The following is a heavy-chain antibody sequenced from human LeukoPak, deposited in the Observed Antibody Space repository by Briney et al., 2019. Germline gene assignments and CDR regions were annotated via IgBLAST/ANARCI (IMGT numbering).Heavy chain of an antibody. J-gene: IGHJ4*02. V-gene: IGHV3-30-3*01. CDR2: ISYDGSKK. Sequence: GGSLRLSCAASGFIFSNYATHWVRQAPGKGLEWVAVISYDGSKKYYADSVKGRFTISRDNSKNSLYLQTSSLRREDTAVYYCARGLVVTTTNYFDYWGQGTLVTVSS. CDR1: GFIFSNYA. CDR3: ARGLVVTTTNYFDY. D-gene: IGHD4-23*01.